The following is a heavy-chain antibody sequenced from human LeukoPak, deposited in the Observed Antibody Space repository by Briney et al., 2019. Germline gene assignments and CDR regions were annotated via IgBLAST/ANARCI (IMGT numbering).Heavy chain of an antibody. V-gene: IGHV3-48*03. CDR3: ARDRWIPHIFMGDFDY. CDR2: ISTRGTTI. CDR1: GFTFGTYE. D-gene: IGHD2-21*01. J-gene: IGHJ4*02. Sequence: GGSLRLSCAASGFTFGTYEMNWVRQAPGKGLEWVSYISTRGTTIYYADSVKGRFTISRDNANNSLYLQMNSLRAEDTAVYYCARDRWIPHIFMGDFDYWGQGTLVTVSS.